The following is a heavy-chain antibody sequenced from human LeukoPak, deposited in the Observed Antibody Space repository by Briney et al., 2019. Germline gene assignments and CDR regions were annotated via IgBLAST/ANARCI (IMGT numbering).Heavy chain of an antibody. Sequence: ASVKVSCKASGGTFSSYAISWVRQAPGQGLEWMGGIIPIFGTANYAQKFQGRVTITTDESTSTAYMELSSLRSEDTAVYYCAGAALDSGIAAAVHWGQGTLVTVSS. CDR2: IIPIFGTA. CDR3: AGAALDSGIAAAVH. D-gene: IGHD6-13*01. CDR1: GGTFSSYA. J-gene: IGHJ4*02. V-gene: IGHV1-69*05.